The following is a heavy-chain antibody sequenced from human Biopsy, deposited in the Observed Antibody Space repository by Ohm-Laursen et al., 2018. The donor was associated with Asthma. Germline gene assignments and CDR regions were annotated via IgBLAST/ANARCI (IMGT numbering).Heavy chain of an antibody. V-gene: IGHV1-3*01. D-gene: IGHD3-9*01. CDR1: GYTFINYA. Sequence: ASVTVSYKSSGYTFINYALHWVRQAPGPSLEWMGWINAANGNTKYSQKFQGRLTISRDTAASTAYMDLSSLRSEDTAVYYCARTYFDFLTGQVHDAFAMWGQGTMVTVSS. J-gene: IGHJ3*02. CDR3: ARTYFDFLTGQVHDAFAM. CDR2: INAANGNT.